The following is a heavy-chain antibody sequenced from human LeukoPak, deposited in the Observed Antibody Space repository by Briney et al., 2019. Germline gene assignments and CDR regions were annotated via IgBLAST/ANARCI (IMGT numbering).Heavy chain of an antibody. V-gene: IGHV4-59*08. Sequence: PSETLSLTCTVSGGSISSYYWSWIRQPPGKGLEWIGYIYYSGSTNYNPSLKSRVTISVDTSKNQFSLKLRSVTAADTAVYYCARPGVGSGRYGAFDIWGQGTLVIVSS. J-gene: IGHJ3*02. CDR1: GGSISSYY. CDR2: IYYSGST. D-gene: IGHD5-18*01. CDR3: ARPGVGSGRYGAFDI.